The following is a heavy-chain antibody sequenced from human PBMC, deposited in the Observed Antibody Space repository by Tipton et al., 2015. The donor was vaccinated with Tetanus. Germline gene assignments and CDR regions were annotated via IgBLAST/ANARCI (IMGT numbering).Heavy chain of an antibody. Sequence: SLRLSCAASGFTFSGYSMNWVRQAPGKGLEWVSFISSSGSHMYYAESVRGRFSISRDNAKNSLYLQMNSLRADDTALYYCAREGSSGWFDPWGRGTLVTVSS. CDR1: GFTFSGYS. V-gene: IGHV3-21*06. D-gene: IGHD1-26*01. CDR3: AREGSSGWFDP. J-gene: IGHJ5*02. CDR2: ISSSGSHM.